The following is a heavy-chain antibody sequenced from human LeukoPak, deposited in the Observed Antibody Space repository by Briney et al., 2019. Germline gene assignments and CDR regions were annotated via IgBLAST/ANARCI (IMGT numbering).Heavy chain of an antibody. V-gene: IGHV3-21*01. CDR3: AREASVGVVPNWFDP. Sequence: GGSLRLSCAASGFTFSSYSMNWVRQAPGKGLEWVSSISSSSYIYYADSVKGRFTISRDNAKNSLYLQMNSLRAEDTAVYYCAREASVGVVPNWFDPWGQGTLATVSS. CDR2: ISSSSYI. CDR1: GFTFSSYS. J-gene: IGHJ5*02. D-gene: IGHD3-3*01.